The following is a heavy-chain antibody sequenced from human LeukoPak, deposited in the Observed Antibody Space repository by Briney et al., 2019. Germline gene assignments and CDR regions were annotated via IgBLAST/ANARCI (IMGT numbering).Heavy chain of an antibody. CDR2: ISWNSGSI. V-gene: IGHV3-9*01. CDR1: GFTFDDYA. D-gene: IGHD1-20*01. Sequence: RAGGSLRLSCAASGFTFDDYAMHWVRQAPGKGLEWVSGISWNSGSIGYADSVKGRFTISRDNAKNSLYLQMNSLRAEDTALYYCARYGHGLGFDYWGQGTLVTVSS. CDR3: ARYGHGLGFDY. J-gene: IGHJ4*02.